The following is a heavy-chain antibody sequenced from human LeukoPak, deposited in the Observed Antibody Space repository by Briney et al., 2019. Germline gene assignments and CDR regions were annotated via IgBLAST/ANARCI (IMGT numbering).Heavy chain of an antibody. Sequence: PSETLSLTCTVSGGSISSYYWSWIRQPPGKGLEWIGEINHSGSTNYNPSLKSRVTISVDTSKDQFSLKLSSVTAADTAVYYCARDVYYYDSSGYSPWFDPWGQGTLVTVSS. CDR3: ARDVYYYDSSGYSPWFDP. CDR2: INHSGST. D-gene: IGHD3-22*01. V-gene: IGHV4-34*01. CDR1: GGSISSYY. J-gene: IGHJ5*02.